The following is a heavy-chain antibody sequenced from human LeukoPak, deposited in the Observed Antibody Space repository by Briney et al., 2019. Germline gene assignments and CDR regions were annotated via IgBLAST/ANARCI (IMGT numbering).Heavy chain of an antibody. J-gene: IGHJ3*02. CDR1: GGSISSGGYS. CDR2: IYHSGST. D-gene: IGHD3-22*01. V-gene: IGHV4-30-2*01. Sequence: SETLSLTCAVSGGSISSGGYSWRWIRQPPGTGLEWIGYIYHSGSTYYNPSLKSRVTISVDRSKNQFSLKLSSVTAADTAVYYCARTLYYYDSSGYYENDAFDIWGQGTMVTVSS. CDR3: ARTLYYYDSSGYYENDAFDI.